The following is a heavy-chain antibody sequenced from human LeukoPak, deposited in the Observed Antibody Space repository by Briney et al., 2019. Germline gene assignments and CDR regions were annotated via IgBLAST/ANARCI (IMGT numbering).Heavy chain of an antibody. CDR2: MNPSGRT. Sequence: SETLSLTCGVYGGSLSGFYWNWIRQPPGKGLEWIGEMNPSGRTTYNPSLKSRVSMSLDTSKNQFSLKLSSVTAADTAVYYCARLDYYHFDYWGQGTVVTVSS. CDR3: ARLDYYHFDY. V-gene: IGHV4-34*01. J-gene: IGHJ4*02. D-gene: IGHD3-22*01. CDR1: GGSLSGFY.